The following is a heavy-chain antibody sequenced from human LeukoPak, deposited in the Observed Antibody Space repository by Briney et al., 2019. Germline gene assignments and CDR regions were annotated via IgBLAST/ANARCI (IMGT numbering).Heavy chain of an antibody. V-gene: IGHV1-8*03. CDR1: GYTFPSYD. D-gene: IGHD2-15*01. CDR2: MNPNSGNT. CDR3: ASVRGGCSGGSCYSDY. Sequence: VASVKVSCKASGYTFPSYDINWVRPATGQGLEWVGWMNPNSGNTGYAQKFQGRVTITRNTSISTAYMELSSLRSEDTAVYYCASVRGGCSGGSCYSDYWGQGTLVTVSS. J-gene: IGHJ4*02.